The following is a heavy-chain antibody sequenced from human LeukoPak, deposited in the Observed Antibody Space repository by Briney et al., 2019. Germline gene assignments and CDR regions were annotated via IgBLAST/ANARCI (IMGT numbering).Heavy chain of an antibody. V-gene: IGHV3-64*01. CDR3: ARDSGSYYGADH. D-gene: IGHD1-26*01. J-gene: IGHJ4*02. CDR2: ISSNGGST. Sequence: PGGSLRLSCAASGFTFSSYAMHWVRQAPGKGLEYVSAISSNGGSTYYANSVKGRFTISRDNSKNTLYLQMGSLRAEDMAVYYCARDSGSYYGADHWGQGTLVTVSS. CDR1: GFTFSSYA.